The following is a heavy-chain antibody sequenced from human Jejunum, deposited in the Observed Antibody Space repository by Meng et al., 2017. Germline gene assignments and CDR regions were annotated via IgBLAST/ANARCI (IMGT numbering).Heavy chain of an antibody. J-gene: IGHJ4*01. D-gene: IGHD5-18*01. Sequence: GGSLRLSCRLSGFTFTTFQMHWVRQAPGKGLEWVAVMSHDAANENYLDSVKGRFTISTDNSKKTVFLQLNSLRTEDTAVYYCARKSYNYGLHIWGQGTLVTVSS. CDR1: GFTFTTFQ. CDR2: MSHDAANE. V-gene: IGHV3-30*01. CDR3: ARKSYNYGLHI.